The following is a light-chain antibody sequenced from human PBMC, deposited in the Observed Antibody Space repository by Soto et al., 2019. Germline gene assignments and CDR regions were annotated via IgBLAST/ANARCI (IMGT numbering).Light chain of an antibody. CDR1: HDISTF. CDR3: QQAYDIPRT. V-gene: IGKV1-9*01. J-gene: IGKJ1*01. CDR2: STS. Sequence: DIQMTQSPSLLSASIGDRVTITCRASHDISTFLAWYQQKPGKAPNLLIYSTSTLQSGVPSRFSGSGSGTDFTLTINSLQPEDFATYYCQQAYDIPRTFGQGTKVDIK.